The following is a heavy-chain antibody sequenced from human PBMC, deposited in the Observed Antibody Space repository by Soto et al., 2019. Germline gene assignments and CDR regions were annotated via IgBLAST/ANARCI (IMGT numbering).Heavy chain of an antibody. CDR3: AKIVSHYNSSGYYSFDY. CDR1: GFTFSSYA. CDR2: ISGSGGST. Sequence: GGSLRLSCAASGFTFSSYAMSWVRQAPGKGLEWVSAISGSGGSTYYADSVKGRFTISRDNSKNTLYLQMNSLRAEDTAVYYCAKIVSHYNSSGYYSFDYWGQGTLVTVSS. D-gene: IGHD3-22*01. J-gene: IGHJ4*02. V-gene: IGHV3-23*01.